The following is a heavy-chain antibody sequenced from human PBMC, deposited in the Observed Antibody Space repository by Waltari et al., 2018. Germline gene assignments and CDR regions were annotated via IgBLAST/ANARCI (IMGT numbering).Heavy chain of an antibody. D-gene: IGHD6-13*01. CDR1: GFTFSSYG. J-gene: IGHJ6*02. CDR2: IRYDGSNK. Sequence: QVQLVESGGGVVQPGGSLRLSCAASGFTFSSYGMHWVRQAPGKGLGWVAFIRYDGSNKYYADSVKGRFTISRDNSKNTLYLQMNSLRAEDTAVYYCAKDLRGIAAAGTSNYYGMDVWGQGTTVTVSS. V-gene: IGHV3-30*02. CDR3: AKDLRGIAAAGTSNYYGMDV.